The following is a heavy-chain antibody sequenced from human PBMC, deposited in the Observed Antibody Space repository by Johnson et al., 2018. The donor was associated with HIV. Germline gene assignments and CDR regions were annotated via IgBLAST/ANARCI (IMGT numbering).Heavy chain of an antibody. Sequence: VQLVESGGGLVQPGGSLRLSCAASGFTFSNAWMSWVRQAPGKGLEWVGRIKSKSDGGTTDYAALAKGRTTISRDDSKRTLYLQMNSLKIEDTAIYYCTTEGDAFDIWGQGTMVTVSS. V-gene: IGHV3-15*05. CDR3: TTEGDAFDI. J-gene: IGHJ3*02. CDR2: IKSKSDGGTT. CDR1: GFTFSNAW.